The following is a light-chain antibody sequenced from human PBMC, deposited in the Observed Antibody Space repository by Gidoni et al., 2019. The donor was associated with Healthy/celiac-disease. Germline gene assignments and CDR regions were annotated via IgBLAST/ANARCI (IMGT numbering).Light chain of an antibody. CDR1: KVIRNA. CDR3: LPVYNSPRT. V-gene: IGKV1-6*01. Sequence: SQMTQSPSSLSASVGDRVTITCRASKVIRNALGWYEKKPRKAPKLLIYAASSLQSAVPARFSDCVSGTDFTLTLSRLQPEDFGTHYCLPVYNSPRTFGQGTKVEIK. CDR2: AAS. J-gene: IGKJ1*01.